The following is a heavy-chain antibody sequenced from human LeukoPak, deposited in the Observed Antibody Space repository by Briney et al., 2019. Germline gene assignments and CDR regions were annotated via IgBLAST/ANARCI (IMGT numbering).Heavy chain of an antibody. V-gene: IGHV4-4*07. CDR2: LYNGGDT. D-gene: IGHD6-13*01. CDR3: VRGVEASGVGFYAFDI. CDR1: GPSIGSFY. Sequence: SETLSLTCTVSGPSIGSFYWVWTRQPAGKGLEWIGRLYNGGDTNYSPSLRSRVPMPVNTSKNHYSLKLKSVTAADTAVYRCVRGVEASGVGFYAFDIWGQGTMVTVSS. J-gene: IGHJ3*02.